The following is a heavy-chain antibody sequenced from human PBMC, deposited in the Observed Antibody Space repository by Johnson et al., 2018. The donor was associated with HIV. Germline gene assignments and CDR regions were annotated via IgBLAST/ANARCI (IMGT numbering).Heavy chain of an antibody. Sequence: VQLVESGGGVVQPGRSLRLSCAASGFTVSSNYMSWVRQAPGKGLEWVSVIYSGGSTYYADSVKGRFTISRDNSKNTLYLQMNSLRAEDPALYYCAREYLPTYYYYSSGYAFDIWGRGTMVTVSS. D-gene: IGHD3-22*01. CDR1: GFTVSSNY. J-gene: IGHJ3*02. V-gene: IGHV3-66*01. CDR2: IYSGGST. CDR3: AREYLPTYYYYSSGYAFDI.